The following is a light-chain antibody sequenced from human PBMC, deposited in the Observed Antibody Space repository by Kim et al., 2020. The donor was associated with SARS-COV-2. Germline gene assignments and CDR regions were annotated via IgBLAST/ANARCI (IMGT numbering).Light chain of an antibody. CDR1: PSVSSSY. V-gene: IGKV3-20*01. CDR3: QQYGSSPRT. CDR2: GAS. Sequence: SPGERATLSCRASPSVSSSYLAWYQQKPAQAPRLLIYGASSRATGIPDRFSGSGSGTDFTLTISRLEPEDFAVYYCQQYGSSPRTFGQGTKVDIK. J-gene: IGKJ1*01.